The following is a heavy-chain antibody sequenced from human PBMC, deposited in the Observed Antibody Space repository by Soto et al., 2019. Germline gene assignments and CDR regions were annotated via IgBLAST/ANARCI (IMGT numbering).Heavy chain of an antibody. V-gene: IGHV4-34*01. J-gene: IGHJ4*02. CDR1: GGSFSGYY. Sequence: QVQLQQWGAGLLKPSETLSLTCAVYGGSFSGYYWSWIRQPPGKGLEWIGEINHGGEINHSGGTNYNPSLKSRVTISADTSKNQFSLMLTSVTAADTAVYYCARGPHSDWPIPGYWGPGTLVTVSS. CDR3: ARGPHSDWPIPGY. CDR2: INHSGGT. D-gene: IGHD6-19*01.